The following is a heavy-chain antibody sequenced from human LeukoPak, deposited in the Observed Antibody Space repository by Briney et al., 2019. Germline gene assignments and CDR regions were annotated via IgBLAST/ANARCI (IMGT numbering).Heavy chain of an antibody. V-gene: IGHV4-34*01. D-gene: IGHD6-19*01. Sequence: SETLSLTCAVYGGSFSGYYWSWIRQPPGKGLEWIGSIYHSGSTHYNPSLKSRVIISVDTSKNQFSLKLSSVTAADTAVYSCARVTTAGSYYMDVWGTGTTVTVSS. CDR3: ARVTTAGSYYMDV. CDR2: IYHSGST. CDR1: GGSFSGYY. J-gene: IGHJ6*03.